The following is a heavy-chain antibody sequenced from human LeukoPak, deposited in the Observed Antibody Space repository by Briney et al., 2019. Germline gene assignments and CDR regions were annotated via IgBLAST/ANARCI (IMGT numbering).Heavy chain of an antibody. CDR3: ARSCSGGSCWENYFDY. Sequence: ASVKVSCKASGGTFSSYAISRVRQAPGQGLEWMGGIIPIFGTANYAQKFQGRVTITADESTSTAYMELSSLRSEDTAVYYCARSCSGGSCWENYFDYWGQGTLVTVSS. CDR1: GGTFSSYA. CDR2: IIPIFGTA. V-gene: IGHV1-69*13. D-gene: IGHD2-15*01. J-gene: IGHJ4*02.